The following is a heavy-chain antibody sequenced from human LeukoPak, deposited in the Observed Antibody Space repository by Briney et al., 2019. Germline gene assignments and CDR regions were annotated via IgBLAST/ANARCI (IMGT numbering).Heavy chain of an antibody. CDR1: GFTVSKNY. Sequence: PGGXXSLSCAASGFTVSKNYMSWVRQAPGKGLGWVSIIYSGGSTYYADSVKGRFTISRDNSKNTLYLQMNSLRTEDTAVYYCASPGNYFYYYNLDVWGKGTTVTVSS. CDR2: IYSGGST. J-gene: IGHJ6*03. V-gene: IGHV3-66*02. CDR3: ASPGNYFYYYNLDV.